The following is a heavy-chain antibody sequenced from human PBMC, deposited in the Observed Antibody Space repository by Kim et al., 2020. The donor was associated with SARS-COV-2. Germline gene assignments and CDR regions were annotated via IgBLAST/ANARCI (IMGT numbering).Heavy chain of an antibody. CDR3: VPRGYDILTGPYYFDY. J-gene: IGHJ4*02. D-gene: IGHD3-9*01. CDR2: ISGSGGST. CDR1: GFTFSSYA. V-gene: IGHV3-23*01. Sequence: GGSLRLSCAASGFTFSSYAMSWVRQAPGKGLEWVSAISGSGGSTYYADSVKGRFTISRDNSKNTLYLQMNSLRAEDTAVYYCVPRGYDILTGPYYFDYWGQGTLVTVSS.